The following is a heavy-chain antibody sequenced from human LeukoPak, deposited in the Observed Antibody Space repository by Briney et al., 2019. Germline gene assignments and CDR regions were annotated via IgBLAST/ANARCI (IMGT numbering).Heavy chain of an antibody. CDR1: EFTFSNYA. V-gene: IGHV3-23*01. CDR3: AKRPFLDSGRWFDC. Sequence: GGSLRLSCAASEFTFSNYAMSWVRQAPGKGLEWISSISGGRSGTFYADSVEGRFTISRDDSKSTLYLQMNSLRAEDTAVYFCAKRPFLDSGRWFDCWGQGTLVTVSS. J-gene: IGHJ4*02. CDR2: ISGGRSGT. D-gene: IGHD2-15*01.